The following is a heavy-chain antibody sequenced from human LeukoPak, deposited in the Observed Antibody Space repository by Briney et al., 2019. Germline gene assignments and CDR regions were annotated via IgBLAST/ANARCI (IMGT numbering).Heavy chain of an antibody. J-gene: IGHJ4*02. CDR2: SSYSGSA. V-gene: IGHV4-31*03. Sequence: SETLSLTCTVSGASSTIGAYYGTWICQHPCEVRDCIGYSSYSGSAYYNPSLKSRVTISVDTSKSQFSLKLSSVTDAATAVYYCARYYCASCRCHGVESWGPGNLVTVSS. CDR3: ARYYCASCRCHGVES. D-gene: IGHD2-2*01. CDR1: GASSTIGAYY.